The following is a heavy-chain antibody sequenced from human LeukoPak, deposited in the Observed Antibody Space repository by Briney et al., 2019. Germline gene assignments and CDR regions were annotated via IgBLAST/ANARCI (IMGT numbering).Heavy chain of an antibody. CDR2: INPDSGGT. CDR3: AREATPGSSPNWFDP. Sequence: GASVKVSCKASGYTFTGYYMHWVRQAPGQGLEWMGWINPDSGGTNYAQKFQGRVTMTRDTPFSTAYMELSRLKSDGTAVYYCAREATPGSSPNWFDPWGQGTLVTVSS. D-gene: IGHD6-13*01. V-gene: IGHV1-2*02. J-gene: IGHJ5*02. CDR1: GYTFTGYY.